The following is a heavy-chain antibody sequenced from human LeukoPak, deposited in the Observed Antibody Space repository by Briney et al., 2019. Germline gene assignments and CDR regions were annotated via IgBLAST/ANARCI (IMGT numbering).Heavy chain of an antibody. V-gene: IGHV3-7*01. CDR1: GFTFRNYG. CDR3: ARDDSGPRNKYYYESTGFYSRPYYLDY. J-gene: IGHJ4*02. CDR2: IKLDGSDE. Sequence: PGGSLRLSCAASGFTFRNYGMSWVRQAPGKGLEWLANIKLDGSDEHYADSVRGRFTISRDNAKNSLFLQMNNLGAADTAVYYCARDDSGPRNKYYYESTGFYSRPYYLDYWGQGALVTVSS. D-gene: IGHD3-22*01.